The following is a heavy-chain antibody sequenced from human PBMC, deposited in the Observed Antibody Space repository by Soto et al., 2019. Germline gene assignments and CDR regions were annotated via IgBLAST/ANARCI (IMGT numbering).Heavy chain of an antibody. J-gene: IGHJ6*02. V-gene: IGHV3-9*01. Sequence: GGSLRLSCAASGFNFDDYAMHWVRQAPGKGLEWVSGISWNSGSIGYADSVKARFTISRDNAKNSLYLQMNSLRAEDTAFYYCAKDISGRGSYYYYYGMDVWGQGIPVTVSS. CDR1: GFNFDDYA. D-gene: IGHD1-26*01. CDR2: ISWNSGSI. CDR3: AKDISGRGSYYYYYGMDV.